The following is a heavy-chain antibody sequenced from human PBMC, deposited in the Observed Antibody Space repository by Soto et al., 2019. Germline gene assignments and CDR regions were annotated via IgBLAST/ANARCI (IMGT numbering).Heavy chain of an antibody. V-gene: IGHV1-3*01. J-gene: IGHJ6*02. D-gene: IGHD6-6*01. CDR2: INAGNGNT. Sequence: ASVKVSCKASGYTFTSSAMHWVRQAPGQRLEWMGWINAGNGNTKYSQKFQGRVTITRDTSASTAYMELSSLRSEDTAVYYCARDSRSWGDYYYGMDVWGQGTTVTVSS. CDR3: ARDSRSWGDYYYGMDV. CDR1: GYTFTSSA.